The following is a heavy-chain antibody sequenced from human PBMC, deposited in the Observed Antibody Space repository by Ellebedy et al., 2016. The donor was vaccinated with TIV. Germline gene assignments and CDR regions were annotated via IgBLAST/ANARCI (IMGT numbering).Heavy chain of an antibody. Sequence: KVSCKGSGYSFAKYWIGWVRQMPGKGLEWMGIIYPGDSDTRYSPSFEGQVTISADKSISTVFLQWSSLKASDTAIYYCARPNMGYYYMDAWGTGTTVSVSS. CDR1: GYSFAKYW. CDR3: ARPNMGYYYMDA. D-gene: IGHD2/OR15-2a*01. J-gene: IGHJ6*03. V-gene: IGHV5-51*01. CDR2: IYPGDSDT.